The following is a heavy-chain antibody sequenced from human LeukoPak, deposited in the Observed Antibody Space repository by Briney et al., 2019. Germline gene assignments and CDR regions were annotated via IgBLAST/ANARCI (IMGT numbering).Heavy chain of an antibody. V-gene: IGHV4-39*01. CDR2: IYYSGST. D-gene: IGHD1-26*01. J-gene: IGHJ4*02. CDR3: ARGRPYSGGYHLDY. Sequence: SETLSLTYTVSGGSISSSSYYWGWIRQPPGKGLEWIGSIYYSGSTYYNPSLKSRVTISVDTSKNQFSLKLNSVTAADTAVYYCARGRPYSGGYHLDYWGQGTLVTVSA. CDR1: GGSISSSSYY.